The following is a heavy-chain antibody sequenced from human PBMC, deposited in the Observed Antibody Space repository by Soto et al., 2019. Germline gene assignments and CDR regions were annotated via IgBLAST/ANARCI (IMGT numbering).Heavy chain of an antibody. J-gene: IGHJ4*02. Sequence: ASVKVSCKASGYTFTSYGISWVRQAPGQGLEWMGWISAYNGNTNYAQKLQGRVTMTTDTSTSTAYMELRSLRSDDTAVYYCARDPSPFGSELTGDSYFDYWGQGTLVTVSS. CDR1: GYTFTSYG. CDR2: ISAYNGNT. CDR3: ARDPSPFGSELTGDSYFDY. D-gene: IGHD7-27*01. V-gene: IGHV1-18*01.